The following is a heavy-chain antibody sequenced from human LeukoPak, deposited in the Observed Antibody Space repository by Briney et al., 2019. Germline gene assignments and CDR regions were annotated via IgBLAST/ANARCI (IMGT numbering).Heavy chain of an antibody. J-gene: IGHJ4*02. D-gene: IGHD6-25*01. V-gene: IGHV3-23*01. CDR1: GFTFSRYA. CDR2: ISGGGGRT. Sequence: GESLRLSRAASGFTFSRYAMSWVRQAPGHGLEWVSTISGGGGRTWYAASVKGRFTISRDNSKNTVGVPLSSLRAEDRAVYYCAKFRGSEKTAIDCWGQGTLVTVSS. CDR3: AKFRGSEKTAIDC.